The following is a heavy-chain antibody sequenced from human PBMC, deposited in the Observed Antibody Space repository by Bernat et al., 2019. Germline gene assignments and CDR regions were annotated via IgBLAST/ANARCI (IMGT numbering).Heavy chain of an antibody. V-gene: IGHV3-30-3*01. Sequence: QVQLVESGGGVVQPGRSLRLPCAASGFTFSSYAMHWVRQAPGKGLEWVAVISYDGSNKYYAVCVKGRFTISRDNSKNTLYLQMNSLRAEDTAVYYCAGDRVVAATCQTLLDYWGQGTLVTVSS. CDR3: AGDRVVAATCQTLLDY. D-gene: IGHD2-15*01. CDR1: GFTFSSYA. J-gene: IGHJ4*02. CDR2: ISYDGSNK.